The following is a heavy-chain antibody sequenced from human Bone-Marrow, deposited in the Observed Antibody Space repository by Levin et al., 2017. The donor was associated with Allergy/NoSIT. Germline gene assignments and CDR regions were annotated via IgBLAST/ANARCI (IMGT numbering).Heavy chain of an antibody. J-gene: IGHJ4*02. CDR1: GYTFTSYD. Sequence: ASVKVSCKASGYTFTSYDINWVRQATGQGLEWMGWMNPNSGNTGYAQKFQGRVTMTRNTSISTAYMELSSLRSEDTAVYYCARVPRVYDILTGIEHWVDYWGQGTLVTVSS. D-gene: IGHD3-9*01. CDR3: ARVPRVYDILTGIEHWVDY. CDR2: MNPNSGNT. V-gene: IGHV1-8*01.